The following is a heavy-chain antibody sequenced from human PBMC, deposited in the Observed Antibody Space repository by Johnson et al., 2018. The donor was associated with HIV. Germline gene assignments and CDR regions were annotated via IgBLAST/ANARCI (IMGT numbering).Heavy chain of an antibody. D-gene: IGHD7-27*01. CDR3: ARDKWGSRGWDDAFDI. CDR2: ISSGACTI. CDR1: GFTFSDYY. J-gene: IGHJ3*02. V-gene: IGHV3-11*04. Sequence: QMQLVESGGGLVQRGGSLRLSRAASGFTFSDYYMSWIRQAPGKGLEWVSYISSGACTIYYADSVRGRFTISRDNAKNSLYLQMNSLRAEDTAVYYCARDKWGSRGWDDAFDIWGQGTMVTVSS.